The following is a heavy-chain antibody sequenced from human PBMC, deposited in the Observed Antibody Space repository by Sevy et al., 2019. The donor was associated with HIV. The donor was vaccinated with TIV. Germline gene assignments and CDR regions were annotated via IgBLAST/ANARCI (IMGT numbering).Heavy chain of an antibody. Sequence: GGSLRLSCAASGFTFSSYGMHWVRQAPGKGLEWVAVIWYDGSNKYYADSVKGRFTISRDNSKNTLYLQMNSLRAEDTAVYYCARDMYSSGWYYYYYYMDVWGNGTTVTVSS. D-gene: IGHD6-19*01. J-gene: IGHJ6*03. CDR1: GFTFSSYG. CDR3: ARDMYSSGWYYYYYYMDV. V-gene: IGHV3-33*01. CDR2: IWYDGSNK.